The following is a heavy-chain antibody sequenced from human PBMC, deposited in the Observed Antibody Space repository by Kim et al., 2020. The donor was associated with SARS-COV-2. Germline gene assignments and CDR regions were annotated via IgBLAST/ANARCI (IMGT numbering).Heavy chain of an antibody. J-gene: IGHJ4*02. CDR1: GYTFTNYG. Sequence: ASVKVSCKASGYTFTNYGISWVRQAPGQRLEYMGWISAHNGNTNFAPKFQGRVTMTTDTSTSTAYMEMRNLTSDDTAVYYCAREGLVDATTPYFDHWGQGTLVTVS. V-gene: IGHV1-18*01. CDR3: AREGLVDATTPYFDH. D-gene: IGHD2-15*01. CDR2: ISAHNGNT.